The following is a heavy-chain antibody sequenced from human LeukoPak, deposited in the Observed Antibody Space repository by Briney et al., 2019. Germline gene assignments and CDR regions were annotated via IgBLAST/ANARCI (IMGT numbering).Heavy chain of an antibody. D-gene: IGHD5-24*01. CDR1: GGSISSSSYY. CDR3: ARRRGWLHDVYAFDI. V-gene: IGHV4-39*07. Sequence: SETLSLTCTVSGGSISSSSYYWGWIRQPPGKGLEWIGSIYYSGSTNYNPSLKSRVTISVDTSKNQFSLKLSSVTAADTAVYYCARRRGWLHDVYAFDIWGQGTMVTVSS. CDR2: IYYSGST. J-gene: IGHJ3*02.